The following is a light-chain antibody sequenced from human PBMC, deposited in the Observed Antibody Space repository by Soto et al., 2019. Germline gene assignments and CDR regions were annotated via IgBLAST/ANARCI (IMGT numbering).Light chain of an antibody. Sequence: QSALTQPASVSGSPGQSITISCAGISSDVGAHNVVSWYQQHPGKAPKLMIFEVSNRPSGVSNRFSGSKSGNTASLTISGLQAEDEADYYCNSYTSSSTLVFGTGTKLTVL. CDR3: NSYTSSSTLV. V-gene: IGLV2-14*01. CDR2: EVS. CDR1: SSDVGAHNV. J-gene: IGLJ1*01.